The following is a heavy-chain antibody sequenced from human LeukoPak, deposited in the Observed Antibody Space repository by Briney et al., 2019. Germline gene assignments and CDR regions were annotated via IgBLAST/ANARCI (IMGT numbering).Heavy chain of an antibody. V-gene: IGHV3-30*18. J-gene: IGHJ6*03. CDR1: GFTFSSYG. D-gene: IGHD6-19*01. CDR3: AKEGRDSSGWLVYYYYYMDV. Sequence: PGGSLRLSCAASGFTFSSYGMHWVRQAPGKGLEWVAVISYDGSNKYYADSVKGRFTISRDNSKNTLYLQMNSLRAEDTAVYYCAKEGRDSSGWLVYYYYYMDVWGKGTTVTVSS. CDR2: ISYDGSNK.